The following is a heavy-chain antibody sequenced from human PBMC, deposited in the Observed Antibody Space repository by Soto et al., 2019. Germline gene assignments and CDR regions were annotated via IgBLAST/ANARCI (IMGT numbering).Heavy chain of an antibody. Sequence: PSQTLSLTCAISGDSVSSNSAAWNWIRQSPSRGLEWLGRTYYRSKWYNDYAVSVKSRITINPDTSKNQFSLQLNSVTPEDTAVYYCARSQRRRDFMVVRGVILPYFDYWGQGTLVTVSS. CDR1: GDSVSSNSAA. CDR3: ARSQRRRDFMVVRGVILPYFDY. CDR2: TYYRSKWYN. J-gene: IGHJ4*02. D-gene: IGHD3-10*01. V-gene: IGHV6-1*01.